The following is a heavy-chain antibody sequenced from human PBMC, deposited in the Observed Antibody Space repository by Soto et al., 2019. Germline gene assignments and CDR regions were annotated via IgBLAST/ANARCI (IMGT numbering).Heavy chain of an antibody. J-gene: IGHJ4*02. CDR2: IDLSESYT. V-gene: IGHV5-10-1*03. CDR3: ATQGLTTYYFGY. CDR1: GYSFASQW. Sequence: EVQLVQSEAEVKKSGESLRISCKVSGYSFASQWISWVRQVPGKGQEWMGRIDLSESYTTYNPSFQGHVTFSADKSITTAYLQWRSLEASDTAIYYCATQGLTTYYFGYWGQGTLVTVSS.